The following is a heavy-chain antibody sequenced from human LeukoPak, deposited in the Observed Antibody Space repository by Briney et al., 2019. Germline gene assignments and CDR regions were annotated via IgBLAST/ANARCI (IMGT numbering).Heavy chain of an antibody. CDR2: IYYSGST. CDR1: AGSISSSSYS. V-gene: IGHV4-39*07. CDR3: ARGDFWSGHVDY. J-gene: IGHJ4*02. D-gene: IGHD3-3*01. Sequence: SETLSLTCTVSAGSISSSSYSWGWIRQPPGKGLEWIGSIYYSGSTYYNPSLKSRVTISVDTSKNQFSLKLSSVTAADTAVYYCARGDFWSGHVDYWGQGTLVTVSS.